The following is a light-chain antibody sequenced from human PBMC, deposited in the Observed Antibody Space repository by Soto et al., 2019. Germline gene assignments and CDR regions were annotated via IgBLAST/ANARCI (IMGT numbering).Light chain of an antibody. J-gene: IGLJ2*01. CDR1: SSNIGSNY. CDR2: RNN. CDR3: ATSDDSLSRVV. V-gene: IGLV1-47*01. Sequence: QSVLTQPPSASGTPGQRVTISCSGSSSNIGSNYVYWYQQLPGTAPKLLIYRNNQRPSGVPDRFSGSKSGTSASLAISGLLSEDEADYYCATSDDSLSRVVFGGGTTVTVL.